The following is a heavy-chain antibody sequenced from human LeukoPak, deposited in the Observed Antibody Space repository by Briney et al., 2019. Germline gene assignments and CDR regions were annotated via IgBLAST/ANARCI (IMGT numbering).Heavy chain of an antibody. V-gene: IGHV4-38-2*02. CDR1: GYSISSGYY. D-gene: IGHD1-26*01. CDR2: IYHSGST. J-gene: IGHJ4*02. Sequence: PSETLSLTCTVSGYSISSGYYWGWIRQPPGKGLEWIGSIYHSGSTYYNPSLKSRVTISVDTSKNQFSLKLSSVTAADTAVYYCARRRSVGATAFDYWGQGTLVTVSS. CDR3: ARRRSVGATAFDY.